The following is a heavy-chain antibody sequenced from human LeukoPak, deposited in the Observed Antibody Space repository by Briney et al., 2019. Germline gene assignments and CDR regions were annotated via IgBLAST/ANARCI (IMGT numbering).Heavy chain of an antibody. CDR2: ISGSGGGT. CDR1: GFTFSSYA. Sequence: GGSLRLSCAAPGFTFSSYAMSWVRQGPEKGLECVSTISGSGGGTYYADSVKGRFTISRDDSKNTLYLQRNSLRAEDTAVYYCVKDLGRYRNNCFDYWGQGTLVTVSS. CDR3: VKDLGRYRNNCFDY. J-gene: IGHJ4*02. V-gene: IGHV3-23*01. D-gene: IGHD1-26*01.